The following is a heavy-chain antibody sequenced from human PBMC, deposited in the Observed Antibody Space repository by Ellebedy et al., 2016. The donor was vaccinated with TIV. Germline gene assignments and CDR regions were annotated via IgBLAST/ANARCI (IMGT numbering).Heavy chain of an antibody. J-gene: IGHJ4*02. CDR3: ASRIVGATY. V-gene: IGHV3-23*01. Sequence: GESLKISXAASGFTFSNYSMNWVRQAPGKGLEWVSTITGSGGSTYYADSVKGRITISRDNSKNTLYLQMNSLRAEDTGLYYCASRIVGATYWGQGTLVTVSS. CDR1: GFTFSNYS. D-gene: IGHD1-26*01. CDR2: ITGSGGST.